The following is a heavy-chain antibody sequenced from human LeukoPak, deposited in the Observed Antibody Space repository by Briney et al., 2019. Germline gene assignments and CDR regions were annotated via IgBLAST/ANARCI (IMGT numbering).Heavy chain of an antibody. J-gene: IGHJ6*02. Sequence: SETLSLTCTVSGGSISSGDYYWSWIRQPPGKGLELIGYIYYSGSTYYNPSLKSRVTISVDTSKNQFSLKLSSVTAADTAVYYCARVRCSGGSCYPGFDGMDVWGQGTTVTVSS. CDR1: GGSISSGDYY. CDR2: IYYSGST. V-gene: IGHV4-30-4*01. D-gene: IGHD2-15*01. CDR3: ARVRCSGGSCYPGFDGMDV.